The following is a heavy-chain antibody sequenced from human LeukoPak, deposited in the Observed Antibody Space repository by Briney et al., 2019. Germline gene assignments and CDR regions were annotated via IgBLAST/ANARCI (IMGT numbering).Heavy chain of an antibody. D-gene: IGHD3-22*01. Sequence: SGGSLRLSCAASGFTFSRYWMSWVRQAPGKGLEWVANIKEDGSDKYYVDSVKGRFTISRDNAKNSLYLQMNSLRAEDTAVYYCARDLYRIVVVPHYFDYWGQGTLVTVSS. V-gene: IGHV3-7*01. CDR2: IKEDGSDK. J-gene: IGHJ4*02. CDR1: GFTFSRYW. CDR3: ARDLYRIVVVPHYFDY.